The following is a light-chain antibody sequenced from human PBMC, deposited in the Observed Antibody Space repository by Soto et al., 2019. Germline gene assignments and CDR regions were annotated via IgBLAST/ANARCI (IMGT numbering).Light chain of an antibody. V-gene: IGLV2-14*01. CDR2: EVS. Sequence: QSVLTQPASVSGSPGQSITISCTGTSSDVGGYNYVSWYQQHPGKVPRLMIYEVSNRPSGLSNRFSGSKSGNTASLTISGLQAEDEADYYCSSYTSSNTWVFGGGTKLIVL. CDR1: SSDVGGYNY. J-gene: IGLJ3*02. CDR3: SSYTSSNTWV.